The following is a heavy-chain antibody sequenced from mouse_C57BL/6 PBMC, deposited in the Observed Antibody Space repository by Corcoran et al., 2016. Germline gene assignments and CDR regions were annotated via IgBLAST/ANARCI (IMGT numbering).Heavy chain of an antibody. CDR3: ARDYYGRDWFAY. D-gene: IGHD1-1*01. CDR2: INPYNGGT. CDR1: GYTFTDYY. V-gene: IGHV1-19*01. J-gene: IGHJ3*01. Sequence: EVQLQQSGPVLVKPGASVKMSCKASGYTFTDYYMNWVKQSHGKSLEWIGVINPYNGGTSYNQKFKGKATLTVDKSSSTAYMELNSLTSEDSAVYYCARDYYGRDWFAYWGQGTLVTVSA.